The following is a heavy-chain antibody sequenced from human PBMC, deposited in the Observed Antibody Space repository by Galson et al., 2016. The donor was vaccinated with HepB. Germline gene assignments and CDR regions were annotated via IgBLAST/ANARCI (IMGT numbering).Heavy chain of an antibody. CDR2: IYYGST. V-gene: IGHV4-59*01. CDR1: GGSISGDY. Sequence: ETLSLTCTVSGGSISGDYWNWIRQSPGKGPEWLAYIYYGSTHYNPSLASRITVSVDTSKNQFSLSLRSMTAADTAVYYCARGRSSGSGSFGYWGQGTLVTVSS. J-gene: IGHJ4*02. CDR3: ARGRSSGSGSFGY. D-gene: IGHD3-10*01.